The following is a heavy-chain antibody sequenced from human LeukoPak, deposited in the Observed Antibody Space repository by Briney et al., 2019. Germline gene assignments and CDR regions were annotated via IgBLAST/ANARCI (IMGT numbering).Heavy chain of an antibody. V-gene: IGHV1-24*01. J-gene: IGHJ4*02. CDR1: GYTLTELS. CDR2: FDPEDGET. D-gene: IGHD3-22*01. Sequence: ASVKVSCKVSGYTLTELSMHWVRQAPGKGLEWMGGFDPEDGETIYAQKFQGRLTTTEDTSTDTAHMELNSLRSEDTAVYYCASLLYDSSGYYCFDQWGQGTPVTVSS. CDR3: ASLLYDSSGYYCFDQ.